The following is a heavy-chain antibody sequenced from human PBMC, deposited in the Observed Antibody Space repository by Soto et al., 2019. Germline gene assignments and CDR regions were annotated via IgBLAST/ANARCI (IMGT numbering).Heavy chain of an antibody. V-gene: IGHV1-18*01. Sequence: ASAKFSFNASGYTFTSYGISWVRQAPGQGLECIGWISAYNGKTNYAQNLQGRGTMTTDTSTSTAYMELGSLRSDDTAVYYCAGGQARMKVWGEGTRVTVST. J-gene: IGHJ6*04. CDR1: GYTFTSYG. CDR2: ISAYNGKT. CDR3: AGGQARMKV.